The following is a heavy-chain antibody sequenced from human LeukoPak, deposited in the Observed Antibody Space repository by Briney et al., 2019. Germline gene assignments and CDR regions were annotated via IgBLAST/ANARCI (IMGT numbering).Heavy chain of an antibody. CDR3: ARSYGSGTYYNPFDY. D-gene: IGHD3-10*01. CDR1: GFTFSSYW. V-gene: IGHV3-7*03. Sequence: GGSLRLSCAASGFTFSSYWMSWVRQAPGKGLEWVANIKQDGSEKYYEDSVKGRFTISRDNAKNSLFLQMNSLRAEDMALYYCARSYGSGTYYNPFDYWGQGTLVTVSS. J-gene: IGHJ4*02. CDR2: IKQDGSEK.